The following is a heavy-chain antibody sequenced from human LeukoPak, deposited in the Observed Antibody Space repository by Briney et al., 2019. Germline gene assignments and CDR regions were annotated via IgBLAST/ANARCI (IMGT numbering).Heavy chain of an antibody. Sequence: GGSLSLSCAASGFTFSNAWMSWVRQAPGKGLEWVGRIKSKTDGGTTDYAAPVKGRFTISRDDSQNTLYLQMDNLKTEDTGVYYCATIVMPVAGSNFDYWGQGTLVTVSS. CDR1: GFTFSNAW. CDR2: IKSKTDGGTT. D-gene: IGHD6-19*01. V-gene: IGHV3-15*01. J-gene: IGHJ4*02. CDR3: ATIVMPVAGSNFDY.